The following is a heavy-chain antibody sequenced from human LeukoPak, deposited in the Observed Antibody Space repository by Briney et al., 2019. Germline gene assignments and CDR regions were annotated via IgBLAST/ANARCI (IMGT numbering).Heavy chain of an antibody. Sequence: ASVEVSCKTSGYTFTAYYIHWVRQAPGQGLEWMGWINPNSGGVNHAQSFQGRVTLTRDTSISTAYMELSRLRSDDTAVYYCARGGSGSSFDYWGQGTLVTVSS. J-gene: IGHJ4*02. CDR2: INPNSGGV. V-gene: IGHV1-2*02. D-gene: IGHD6-6*01. CDR1: GYTFTAYY. CDR3: ARGGSGSSFDY.